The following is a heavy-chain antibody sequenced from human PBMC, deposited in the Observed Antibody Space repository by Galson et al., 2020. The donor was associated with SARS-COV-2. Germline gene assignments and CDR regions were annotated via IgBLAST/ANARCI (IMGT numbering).Heavy chain of an antibody. CDR1: GGSISTYY. J-gene: IGHJ3*02. CDR2: IYDSGST. Sequence: ETSETLSLTCTVSGGSISTYYWSWIRPPPGTGLEWIGYIYDSGSTNYNPSLKSRVTISVDRSKNQLSLKLSSVTTAETAVYYCARVLRRKISMIRGAPGAFDIWGQGTMVTVSS. CDR3: ARVLRRKISMIRGAPGAFDI. V-gene: IGHV4-59*01. D-gene: IGHD3-10*01.